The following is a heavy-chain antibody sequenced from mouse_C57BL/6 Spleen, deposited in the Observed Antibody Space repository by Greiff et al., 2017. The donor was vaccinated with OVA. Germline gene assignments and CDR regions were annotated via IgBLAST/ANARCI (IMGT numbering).Heavy chain of an antibody. CDR2: IYPGSGST. CDR3: ARGILLRFPFDY. Sequence: VQLQQPGAELVKPGASVKMSCKASGYTFTSYWITWVKQRPGQGLEWIGDIYPGSGSTNYNEKFKSKATLTVDTSSSTAYMQLSSLTSEDSAVYYCARGILLRFPFDYWGQGTTLTVSS. V-gene: IGHV1-55*01. CDR1: GYTFTSYW. J-gene: IGHJ2*01. D-gene: IGHD1-1*01.